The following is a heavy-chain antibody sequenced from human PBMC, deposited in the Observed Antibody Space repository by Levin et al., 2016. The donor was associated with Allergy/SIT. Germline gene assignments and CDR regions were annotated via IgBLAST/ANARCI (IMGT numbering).Heavy chain of an antibody. CDR2: IYYSGST. J-gene: IGHJ6*03. Sequence: SETLSLTCTVSGGSISSSRYYWGWIRQPPGKGLEWIGSIYYSGSTYYNPSLKSRVTISVDTSKNQFSLKLSSVTAADTALYYCARLSTNYYMDVWGEGTTVTVSS. V-gene: IGHV4-39*01. CDR3: ARLSTNYYMDV. CDR1: GGSISSSRYY.